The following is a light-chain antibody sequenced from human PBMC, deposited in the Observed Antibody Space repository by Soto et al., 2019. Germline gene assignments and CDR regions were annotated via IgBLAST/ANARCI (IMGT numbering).Light chain of an antibody. Sequence: QSALTQPASVSGSPGQSITISCTGTSSDVGGYNYVSWYQQHPGKAPKLMIYEVINRPSGVSNRFSGSKSGNTASLTISGLQAEDEADYYCSSYTSADTLVFGGGTKLTLL. J-gene: IGLJ3*02. V-gene: IGLV2-14*01. CDR1: SSDVGGYNY. CDR2: EVI. CDR3: SSYTSADTLV.